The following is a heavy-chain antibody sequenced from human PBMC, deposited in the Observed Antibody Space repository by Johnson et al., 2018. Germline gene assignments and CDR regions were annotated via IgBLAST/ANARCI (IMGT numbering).Heavy chain of an antibody. Sequence: EVQLVETGGGLARPGGSLRVSCAASGFSVSDNYMSWVRQASGKGPEWVSIMYTSGSTYYAESVKGRFTISRDNSSNTLYLPMKSLRPEDTAVYFCARYHDDSRGVEGFDVWGQVTMVTVSS. CDR2: MYTSGST. J-gene: IGHJ3*01. CDR3: ARYHDDSRGVEGFDV. D-gene: IGHD3-22*01. CDR1: GFSVSDNY. V-gene: IGHV3-66*02.